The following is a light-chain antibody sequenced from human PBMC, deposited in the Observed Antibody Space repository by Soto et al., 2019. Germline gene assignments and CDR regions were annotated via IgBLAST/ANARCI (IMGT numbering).Light chain of an antibody. V-gene: IGKV1-33*01. J-gene: IGKJ3*01. CDR2: DAS. CDR1: QDISNF. Sequence: DIQMTQSPSSLSASVGDRVTITCQASQDISNFLNWYHQKPGKAPKLLIYDASNLETGVPSRFSGSGSGTNFTFTISSLQPEDFAIFYCQQYDNLPLTFGPGTKVDIK. CDR3: QQYDNLPLT.